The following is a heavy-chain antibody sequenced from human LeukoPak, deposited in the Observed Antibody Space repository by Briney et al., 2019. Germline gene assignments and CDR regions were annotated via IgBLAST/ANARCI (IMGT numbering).Heavy chain of an antibody. CDR1: GFTFSSYS. CDR2: ISSSSSYI. CDR3: ARESVVVVPAAMHNWFDP. D-gene: IGHD2-2*01. J-gene: IGHJ5*02. Sequence: GGSLRLSCAASGFTFSSYSMNWVRQAPGKGLEWVSSISSSSSYIYYADSVKGRFTISRDNAKNSLYLQMNSLRAADTAVYYCARESVVVVPAAMHNWFDPWGQGTLVTVSS. V-gene: IGHV3-21*04.